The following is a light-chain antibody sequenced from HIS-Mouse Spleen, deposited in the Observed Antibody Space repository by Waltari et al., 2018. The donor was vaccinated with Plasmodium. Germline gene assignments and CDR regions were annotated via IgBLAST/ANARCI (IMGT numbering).Light chain of an antibody. Sequence: SYELTQPPSVSVSPGQTARITCSGDALPKKYPYWNQQKSGQAPLLVIYEDSKRPSGIPERFSGSSSGTMATLTISGAQLEDEADYYCYSTDSSGNHRVFGGGTKLTVL. J-gene: IGLJ3*02. CDR1: ALPKKY. CDR3: YSTDSSGNHRV. CDR2: EDS. V-gene: IGLV3-10*01.